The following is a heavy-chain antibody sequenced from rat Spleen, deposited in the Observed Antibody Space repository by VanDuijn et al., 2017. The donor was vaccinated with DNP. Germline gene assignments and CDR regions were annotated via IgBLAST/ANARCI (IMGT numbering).Heavy chain of an antibody. Sequence: EVQLVESGGGLVQPGRSLKLSCAASGFTFRNYDMAWVRQAPTMGLEWVASISPSDNSTYYRDSIKGRFTISRDNAKSTLNLQMDSLRSEDTATYYCARRGYGGRGFFDYWGQGVMVTVSS. CDR3: ARRGYGGRGFFDY. CDR1: GFTFRNYD. D-gene: IGHD1-11*01. CDR2: ISPSDNST. V-gene: IGHV5-25*01. J-gene: IGHJ2*01.